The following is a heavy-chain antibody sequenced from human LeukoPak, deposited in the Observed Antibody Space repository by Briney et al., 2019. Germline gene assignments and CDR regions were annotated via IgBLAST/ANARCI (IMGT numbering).Heavy chain of an antibody. J-gene: IGHJ6*02. CDR2: ISPGGNTI. CDR3: ARDGSRYCSSRSCYSGYYYYSMDV. D-gene: IGHD2-2*01. CDR1: GFTFSDYH. V-gene: IGHV3-11*01. Sequence: GGSLRLSCAASGFTFSDYHMSWIRRAPGKGLEWVSYISPGGNTIYYADSMKGRVTISRDNAKDSVFLQMNSLRAEDTAVYYCARDGSRYCSSRSCYSGYYYYSMDVWGQGTTVTVSS.